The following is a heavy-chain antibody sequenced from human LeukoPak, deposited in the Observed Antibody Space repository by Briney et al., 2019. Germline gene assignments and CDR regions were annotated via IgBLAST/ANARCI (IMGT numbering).Heavy chain of an antibody. D-gene: IGHD6-13*01. V-gene: IGHV4-59*11. CDR3: GGHLGYSSSWFLPFDP. J-gene: IGHJ5*02. Sequence: SETLSLTCTGSGGSISSHYWSWVRQLPGKGLEWMGYIYSSRSTNYTPSLQTPVTISVATPKTQSSLKLSSVTAADTAVYYCGGHLGYSSSWFLPFDPWRQGTLLTVPS. CDR2: IYSSRST. CDR1: GGSISSHY.